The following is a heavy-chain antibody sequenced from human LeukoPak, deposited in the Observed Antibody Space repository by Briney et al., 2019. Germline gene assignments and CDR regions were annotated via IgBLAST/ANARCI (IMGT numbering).Heavy chain of an antibody. V-gene: IGHV4-59*08. Sequence: PSETLSLTRSVSGGSVSGYYWIWIRQPPGNGLEWVAYIHSGGGTNYNPSLQSRVTISVDTSKNQFSLKLSSVTAADAAVYYCHITIFSLFGDYGMDVWGQGTTVTVSS. D-gene: IGHD3-9*01. CDR2: IHSGGGT. J-gene: IGHJ6*02. CDR1: GGSVSGYY. CDR3: HITIFSLFGDYGMDV.